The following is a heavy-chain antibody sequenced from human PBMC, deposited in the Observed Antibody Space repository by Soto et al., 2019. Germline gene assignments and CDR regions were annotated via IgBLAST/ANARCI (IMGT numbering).Heavy chain of an antibody. Sequence: ASVKVSCKASGYTFTSYGISWVRPAPGQGLEWMGWISAYNGNTYYAQKLQGRVTMTRNTSISTAYMELSSLRSEDTAVYYCYLGDYYYYCYMDVWGKGTTVTVSS. CDR2: ISAYNGNT. CDR3: YLGDYYYYCYMDV. V-gene: IGHV1-18*01. D-gene: IGHD3-16*01. J-gene: IGHJ6*03. CDR1: GYTFTSYG.